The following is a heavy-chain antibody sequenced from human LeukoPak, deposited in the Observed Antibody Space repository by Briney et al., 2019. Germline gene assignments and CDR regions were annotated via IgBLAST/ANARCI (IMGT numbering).Heavy chain of an antibody. Sequence: QPRGSLRLSCAASGFTFSSYAMSWVRQAPGKGLEWVSAISGSGGSTYYADSVKGRFTISRDYSKNTLYLQMNSLRAEDTAVYYCAKDCSGGSCNDYWGQGTLVTVSS. J-gene: IGHJ4*02. V-gene: IGHV3-23*01. CDR1: GFTFSSYA. D-gene: IGHD2-15*01. CDR2: ISGSGGST. CDR3: AKDCSGGSCNDY.